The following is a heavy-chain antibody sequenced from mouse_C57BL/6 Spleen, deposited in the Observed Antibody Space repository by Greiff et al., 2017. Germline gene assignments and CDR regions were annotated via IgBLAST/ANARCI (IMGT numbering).Heavy chain of an antibody. J-gene: IGHJ2*01. V-gene: IGHV1-53*01. CDR1: GYTFTSYW. CDR3: AEGEWDVDFDY. D-gene: IGHD1-3*01. Sequence: VQLQQPGPELVKPGASVKLSCKASGYTFTSYWMHWVKQRPGQGLESIGNINPSNGGTIYNEKFKSKATLTVNNSSSTAYMQHSSLTSEESAVYYCAEGEWDVDFDYWGQGTTLTVSS. CDR2: INPSNGGT.